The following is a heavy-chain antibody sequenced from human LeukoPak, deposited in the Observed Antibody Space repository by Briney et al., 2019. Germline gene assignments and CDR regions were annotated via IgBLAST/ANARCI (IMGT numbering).Heavy chain of an antibody. CDR3: ARNPASVTTYFDY. J-gene: IGHJ4*02. CDR2: IWYDGSKT. CDR1: GFTFSNYG. V-gene: IGHV3-33*01. D-gene: IGHD4-17*01. Sequence: GGSLRLSCAVSGFTFSNYGFHWVRQAPGKGLEWVAVIWYDGSKTFYADSVKGRFTISRDNSKGTLFLQMNSLRAEDTAVYYCARNPASVTTYFDYWGQGTPVTVSS.